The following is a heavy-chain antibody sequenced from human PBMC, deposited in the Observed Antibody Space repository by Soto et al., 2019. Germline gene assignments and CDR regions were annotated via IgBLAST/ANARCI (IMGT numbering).Heavy chain of an antibody. V-gene: IGHV3-30*03. J-gene: IGHJ4*02. D-gene: IGHD3-10*01. CDR1: GFIFSSFG. Sequence: GGSLRLSCAASGFIFSSFGVHWVRQSPGKGLEWVAVTSFDGSEKFYAESVRGRFNISRGNSKNTLYLQMNSLRAEDTAAYYCARGPPTMAYGNYFDYWGQGTLVTVSS. CDR3: ARGPPTMAYGNYFDY. CDR2: TSFDGSEK.